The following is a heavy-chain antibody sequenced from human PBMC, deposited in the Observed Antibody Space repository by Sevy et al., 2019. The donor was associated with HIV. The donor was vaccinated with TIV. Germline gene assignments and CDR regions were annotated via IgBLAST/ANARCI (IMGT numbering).Heavy chain of an antibody. J-gene: IGHJ6*02. V-gene: IGHV1-24*01. CDR1: GYTLTELS. D-gene: IGHD6-6*01. CDR2: FDPEDGET. Sequence: ASVKVSCKVSGYTLTELSMHLVRQAPGKGLEWMGGFDPEDGETIYAQKFQGRVTMTEDTSTDTAYMELSSLRSEDTAVYYCATIFFSQYSSSPRGYYYYGMDVWGQGTTVTVSS. CDR3: ATIFFSQYSSSPRGYYYYGMDV.